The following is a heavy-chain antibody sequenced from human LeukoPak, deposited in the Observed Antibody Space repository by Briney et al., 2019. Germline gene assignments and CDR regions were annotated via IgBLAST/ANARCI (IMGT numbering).Heavy chain of an antibody. CDR3: ARGFRATHS. D-gene: IGHD1-26*01. CDR2: ISSRSKYF. V-gene: IGHV3-21*01. CDR1: GFTFSDYS. J-gene: IGHJ4*02. Sequence: GGSLRLSCAASGFTFSDYSMNWVRRAPGEGLEWVSSISSRSKYFYYAESVKGRISISRDNAKNSLYLQMNSLRVEDTAVYYCARGFRATHSWGQGTLVTVSS.